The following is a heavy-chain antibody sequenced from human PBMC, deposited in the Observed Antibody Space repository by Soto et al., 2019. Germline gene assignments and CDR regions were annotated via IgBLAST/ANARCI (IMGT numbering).Heavy chain of an antibody. Sequence: PGGSLRLSCAASGFTFSDYYMSWIRQAPGKGLEWVSYISSSGSTIYYADSVKGRFTISRDNAKNSLYLQMNSLRAEDTAVYYCATVYIVVVPAAMRGFAYIEPVYGMDVWGQGTTVTVSS. J-gene: IGHJ6*02. V-gene: IGHV3-11*01. D-gene: IGHD2-2*01. CDR3: ATVYIVVVPAAMRGFAYIEPVYGMDV. CDR1: GFTFSDYY. CDR2: ISSSGSTI.